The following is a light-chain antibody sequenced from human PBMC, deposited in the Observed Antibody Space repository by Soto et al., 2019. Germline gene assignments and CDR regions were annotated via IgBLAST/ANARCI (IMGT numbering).Light chain of an antibody. CDR2: GAS. V-gene: IGKV3-15*01. CDR3: QQYNNLPRT. CDR1: QSVSSN. J-gene: IGKJ1*01. Sequence: EIVMTQSPATLSVSPGERATLSCRASQSVSSNLAWYQQKPGQDPRLLIYGASTRATGIPARFSGSGSGTEFTLTISSLQSEDFEVYYCQQYNNLPRTFGQGTKVEIK.